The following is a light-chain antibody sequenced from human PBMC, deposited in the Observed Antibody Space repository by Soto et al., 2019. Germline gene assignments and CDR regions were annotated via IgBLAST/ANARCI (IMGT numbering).Light chain of an antibody. Sequence: QSALTQPASVSGSPGQSITISCTATSSDVGDYNYVSWYQHHPGKAPKLMIFEVSNRPSGVSNRFSGSKSGNTASLTISGLQAEDEADYYCSSYTSGSTRDVFGTGTKLTVL. V-gene: IGLV2-14*01. CDR2: EVS. J-gene: IGLJ1*01. CDR1: SSDVGDYNY. CDR3: SSYTSGSTRDV.